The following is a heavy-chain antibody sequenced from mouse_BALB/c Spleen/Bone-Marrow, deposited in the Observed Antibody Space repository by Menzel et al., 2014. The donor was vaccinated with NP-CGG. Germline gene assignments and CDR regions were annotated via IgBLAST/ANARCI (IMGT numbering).Heavy chain of an antibody. CDR2: INPYNGAT. D-gene: IGHD2-1*01. Sequence: EVQLQQSGPELVKPGASVKISSKASGYSFTAYYIHWVKQSHVKSLEWIGRINPYNGATSYNQNFKDKASLTVDKSSSTAYRENHSLTSEDSAVYYCARKGNYGWFAYWGQGTLVTVSA. CDR1: GYSFTAYY. V-gene: IGHV1-26*01. CDR3: ARKGNYGWFAY. J-gene: IGHJ3*01.